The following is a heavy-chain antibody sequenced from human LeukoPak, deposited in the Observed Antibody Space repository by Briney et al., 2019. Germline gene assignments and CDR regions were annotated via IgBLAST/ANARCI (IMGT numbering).Heavy chain of an antibody. D-gene: IGHD6-19*01. CDR3: VGPGITVAGPFDY. CDR1: GVSISSSRYY. V-gene: IGHV4-39*07. CDR2: IYYSGST. Sequence: SETLSLTCTVSGVSISSSRYYWAWIRQPPGKGLEWIGTIYYSGSTYYNPSLKSRVTILVDTSKNQFSLKLSSVTAADTAVYYCVGPGITVAGPFDYWGRGTLVTVSS. J-gene: IGHJ4*02.